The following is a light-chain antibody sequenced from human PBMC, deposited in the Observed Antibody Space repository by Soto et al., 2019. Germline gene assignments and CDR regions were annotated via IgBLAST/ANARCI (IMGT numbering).Light chain of an antibody. J-gene: IGKJ4*01. CDR1: QSVNIN. Sequence: EIAMTQSPVTLSASPGERVTLSCRASQSVNINLAWYQQRPGQAPRVLIYGASNRASRIPDRFSGSGSGTNMTLTNSSLEPDDFAHYYCQQYKDWPALTFGGGTRGEIK. CDR2: GAS. V-gene: IGKV3D-15*01. CDR3: QQYKDWPALT.